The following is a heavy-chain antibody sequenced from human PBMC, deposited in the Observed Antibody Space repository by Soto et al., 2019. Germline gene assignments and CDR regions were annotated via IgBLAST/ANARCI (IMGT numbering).Heavy chain of an antibody. CDR2: VSYNVRT. CDR3: ARQAVDEGYSSGWYFDS. J-gene: IGHJ4*02. V-gene: IGHV4-39*01. CDR1: GGSISSSSYF. D-gene: IGHD6-19*01. Sequence: QLQLQESGPGLVKPSETLFLTCTVSGGSISSSSYFWGWIRQPPGKGLEWIGSVSYNVRTYYNPSLKSRLTMSVATSKNQFFLKLTSVTAADTAVYYCARQAVDEGYSSGWYFDSWGQGTLVTVSS.